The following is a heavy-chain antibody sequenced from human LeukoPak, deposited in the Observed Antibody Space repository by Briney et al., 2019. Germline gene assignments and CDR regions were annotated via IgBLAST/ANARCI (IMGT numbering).Heavy chain of an antibody. V-gene: IGHV1-18*01. D-gene: IGHD6-13*01. J-gene: IGHJ4*02. CDR3: ARGYSSSWYLYLDY. Sequence: QKLQGRVTMTKDTSTSTAYMELRSLRSDDTAVYYCARGYSSSWYLYLDYWGQGTLVTVSS.